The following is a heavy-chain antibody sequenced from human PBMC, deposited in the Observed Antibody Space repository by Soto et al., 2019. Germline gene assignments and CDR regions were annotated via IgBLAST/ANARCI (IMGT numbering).Heavy chain of an antibody. Sequence: SETLSLTCNVSGGSISSYYWSWIRQPPGKGLEWIGYIHYSGSTNYNPSLKSRVTISVDTSKNQFSLKLSSVPAADTAVYYCARVGASLYYYYMDVWGKGTTVTVSS. J-gene: IGHJ6*03. CDR2: IHYSGST. D-gene: IGHD1-26*01. CDR3: ARVGASLYYYYMDV. V-gene: IGHV4-59*01. CDR1: GGSISSYY.